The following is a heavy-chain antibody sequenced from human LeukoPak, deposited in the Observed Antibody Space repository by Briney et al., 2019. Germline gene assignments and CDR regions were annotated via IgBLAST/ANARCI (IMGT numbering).Heavy chain of an antibody. J-gene: IGHJ6*03. Sequence: GGSLRLSCAASGFTFSSYAMSWVRQAPGKGLEWVSAMSGSGGSTYYADSVKGRFTISRDNSKNTLYLQMNSLRAEDTAVYYCAEALATAYYYYYMDVWGKGTTVTVSS. CDR1: GFTFSSYA. CDR2: MSGSGGST. CDR3: AEALATAYYYYYMDV. D-gene: IGHD1-26*01. V-gene: IGHV3-23*01.